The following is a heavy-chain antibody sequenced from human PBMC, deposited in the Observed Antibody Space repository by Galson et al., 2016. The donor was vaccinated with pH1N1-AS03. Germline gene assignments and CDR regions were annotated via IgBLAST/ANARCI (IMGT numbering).Heavy chain of an antibody. Sequence: SLRLSCAASGFTFKSYWMSWVRQAPGKGLEWVANIRQDGSEKYYVDSVEGRFTISRDNAKNSLYLQMNSLRDEDRAVYYCARESPVNYYLDLWGRGTLVTVSS. CDR1: GFTFKSYW. CDR3: ARESPVNYYLDL. J-gene: IGHJ2*01. D-gene: IGHD1-7*01. V-gene: IGHV3-7*03. CDR2: IRQDGSEK.